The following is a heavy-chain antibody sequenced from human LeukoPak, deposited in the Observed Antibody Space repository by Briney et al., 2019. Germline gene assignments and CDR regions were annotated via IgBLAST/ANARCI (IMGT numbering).Heavy chain of an antibody. Sequence: GESLRLSCEASGFTFSGYTMNWVRQAPGKGLEWVSYISSSSSTIYYADSVKGRFTISRDNAKNSLYLQMNSLRAEDTAVYYCEREVGYYGSGSNYFDYWGQGTLVTVSS. CDR2: ISSSSSTI. CDR1: GFTFSGYT. V-gene: IGHV3-48*01. D-gene: IGHD3-10*01. CDR3: EREVGYYGSGSNYFDY. J-gene: IGHJ4*02.